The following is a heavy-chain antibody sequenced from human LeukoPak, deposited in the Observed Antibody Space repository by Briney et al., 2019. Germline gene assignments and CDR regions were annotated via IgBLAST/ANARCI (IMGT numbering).Heavy chain of an antibody. CDR3: ARVGQQLVRSFWSARNLWFDP. Sequence: GGSLRLSCAASGFTFSSFAMHWVRQAPGKGLEWVALISYDGTIKHYADSVKGRFTISRDNSKNTLYLQMNSLRAEDTAVYYCARVGQQLVRSFWSARNLWFDPWGQGTLVTVSS. CDR2: ISYDGTIK. V-gene: IGHV3-30*04. CDR1: GFTFSSFA. J-gene: IGHJ5*02. D-gene: IGHD6-13*01.